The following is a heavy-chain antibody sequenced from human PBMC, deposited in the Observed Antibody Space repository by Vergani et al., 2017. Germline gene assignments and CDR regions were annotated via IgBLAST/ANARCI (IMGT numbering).Heavy chain of an antibody. V-gene: IGHV4-38-2*01. D-gene: IGHD3-22*01. CDR3: ARLPLGDYYYEPFDY. CDR1: GYSISSGYY. J-gene: IGHJ4*02. Sequence: QVQLQESGPGLVKPSETLSLTCAVSGYSISSGYYWGWIRQPPGKGREWIGSIYHSGSTYYNPSLKSRVTISVDTSKNQFSLKLSSVTAVDTAVYYCARLPLGDYYYEPFDYWGQGTLVTVSS. CDR2: IYHSGST.